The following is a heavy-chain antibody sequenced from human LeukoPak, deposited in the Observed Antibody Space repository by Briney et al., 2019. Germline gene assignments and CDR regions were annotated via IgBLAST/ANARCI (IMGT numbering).Heavy chain of an antibody. Sequence: GGSLRLSCAASGFSFSRTDMFWVRQAPGKRLEYVSSISGTRDATYYADPVRGRFTISRDNSKNMLFLQMNILKAEDTALYYCAKGGPGAFDFWGQGTMVAVSS. CDR2: ISGTRDAT. V-gene: IGHV3-23*01. D-gene: IGHD2-15*01. CDR3: AKGGPGAFDF. J-gene: IGHJ3*01. CDR1: GFSFSRTD.